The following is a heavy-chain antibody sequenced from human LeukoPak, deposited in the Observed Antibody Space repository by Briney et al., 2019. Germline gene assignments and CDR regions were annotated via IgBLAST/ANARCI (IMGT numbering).Heavy chain of an antibody. Sequence: PSETLSLTCSVSGGSIGSYYWSWIRQPAGKELKGIGRIYSSGITNYNPSLKSRVTMSVDTSKNQFSLKLSSVTAADTAVYFCARVSSGWSYYFDYWGQGTLVTVSS. CDR3: ARVSSGWSYYFDY. CDR1: GGSIGSYY. J-gene: IGHJ4*02. D-gene: IGHD6-19*01. CDR2: IYSSGIT. V-gene: IGHV4-4*07.